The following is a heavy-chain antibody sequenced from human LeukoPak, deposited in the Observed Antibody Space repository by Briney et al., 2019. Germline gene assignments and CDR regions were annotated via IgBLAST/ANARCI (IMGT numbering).Heavy chain of an antibody. V-gene: IGHV4-4*07. CDR2: VYTSGST. J-gene: IGHJ5*02. CDR3: ARDIVVPAARQNQGYNWFDP. CDR1: GGSISSYY. D-gene: IGHD2-2*01. Sequence: SETLSLTCTVSGGSISSYYWSWIRQPAGKGLEWIGRVYTSGSTNYNPSLKSRVTMSVDTSKNQFSLKLSSVTAADTAVYYCARDIVVPAARQNQGYNWFDPWGQGTLVTVSS.